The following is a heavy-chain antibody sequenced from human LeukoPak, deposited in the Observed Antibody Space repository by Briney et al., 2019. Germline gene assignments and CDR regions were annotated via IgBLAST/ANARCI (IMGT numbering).Heavy chain of an antibody. CDR1: GFTFSSYA. J-gene: IGHJ5*02. Sequence: PGGSLRLSCAASGFTFSSYAMHWVRQAPGKGLEWVAVISYDGSNKYYADSVKGRFTISRDNSKNTLYLQMNSLRAEDTAVYYCARDGGIQLWPTAPYNWFDPWGQGTLVTVSS. V-gene: IGHV3-30*04. CDR2: ISYDGSNK. D-gene: IGHD5-18*01. CDR3: ARDGGIQLWPTAPYNWFDP.